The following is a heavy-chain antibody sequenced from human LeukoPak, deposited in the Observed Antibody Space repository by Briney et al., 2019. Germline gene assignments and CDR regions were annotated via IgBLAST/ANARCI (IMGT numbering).Heavy chain of an antibody. CDR1: GGTFSSYA. D-gene: IGHD4-11*01. V-gene: IGHV1-69*04. CDR3: ARGAADSSNFDY. CDR2: IIPILGIA. Sequence: GVSVKVSCKASGGTFSSYAISWVRQAPGQGLEWMGRIIPILGIANYAQKFQGRVTITADKSTSTAYMELSSLRSEDTAVYYCARGAADSSNFDYWGQGTLVTVSS. J-gene: IGHJ4*02.